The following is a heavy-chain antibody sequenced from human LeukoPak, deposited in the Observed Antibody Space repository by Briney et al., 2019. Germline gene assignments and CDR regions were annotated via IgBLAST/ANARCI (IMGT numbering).Heavy chain of an antibody. CDR1: GFTFSNYW. V-gene: IGHV3-74*01. D-gene: IGHD6-13*01. CDR2: ISTDGSST. Sequence: GGSLRLSCAASGFTFSNYWMHWVRQAPGKGLVWVSRISTDGSSTTYADSVKGRFTISRDNAKNTLYLQMNSLRAEDTAVYYCAKGVSSWYYFDYWGQGTLVTVPS. CDR3: AKGVSSWYYFDY. J-gene: IGHJ4*02.